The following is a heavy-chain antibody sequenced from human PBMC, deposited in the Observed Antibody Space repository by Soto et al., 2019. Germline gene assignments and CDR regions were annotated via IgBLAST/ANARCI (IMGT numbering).Heavy chain of an antibody. CDR2: IYYSGST. Sequence: SETLSLTCAVSGGSISSYYWSWIRQPPGKGLELIGYIYYSGSTNYNPSLNPSLKSRVTISVDTSKNQFSLKLSSVTAADTAGYYCARAYSYGYGLYFDYWGQGTLVTVSS. J-gene: IGHJ4*02. CDR3: ARAYSYGYGLYFDY. V-gene: IGHV4-59*08. CDR1: GGSISSYY. D-gene: IGHD5-18*01.